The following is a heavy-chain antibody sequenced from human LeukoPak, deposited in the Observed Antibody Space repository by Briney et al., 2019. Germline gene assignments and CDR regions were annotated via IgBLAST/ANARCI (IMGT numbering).Heavy chain of an antibody. CDR3: AKLDDSSGPRDY. V-gene: IGHV3-30*02. Sequence: GGSLRLSCAASGFTFSSYGMHWVRQAPGKGLEWVAFIRYDGSNEYYADSVKGRFTISRDNSKNTLYLQMNSLRAEDTAVYYCAKLDDSSGPRDYWGQGTLVTVSS. CDR1: GFTFSSYG. CDR2: IRYDGSNE. D-gene: IGHD3-22*01. J-gene: IGHJ4*02.